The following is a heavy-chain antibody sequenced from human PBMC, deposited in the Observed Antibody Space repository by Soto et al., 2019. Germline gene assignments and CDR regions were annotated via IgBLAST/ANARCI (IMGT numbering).Heavy chain of an antibody. Sequence: SETLSLTCTVSGGSIRSIRYYWSWIRQPPGKGLEWIGEINHSGSTNYNPSLKSRVTISVDTSKNQFSLKLSSVTAADTAVYYCARGYYDFWSGYYNWFDPWGQGTLVTVSS. CDR3: ARGYYDFWSGYYNWFDP. CDR2: INHSGST. V-gene: IGHV4-39*07. D-gene: IGHD3-3*01. CDR1: GGSIRSIRYY. J-gene: IGHJ5*02.